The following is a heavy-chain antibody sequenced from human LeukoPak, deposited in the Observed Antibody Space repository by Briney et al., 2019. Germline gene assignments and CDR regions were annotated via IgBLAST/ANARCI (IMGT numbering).Heavy chain of an antibody. CDR3: ARGLYGSGSDGDFDY. Sequence: GGSLRLSCAASGFTFSSYTMNWVRQAPGKGLEWVSCISSSSSYIYYANSVKGRFTISRDNAKNSLYLQMNSLRAEDTAVYYCARGLYGSGSDGDFDYWGQGTLVTVSS. CDR1: GFTFSSYT. J-gene: IGHJ4*02. D-gene: IGHD3-10*01. CDR2: ISSSSSYI. V-gene: IGHV3-21*01.